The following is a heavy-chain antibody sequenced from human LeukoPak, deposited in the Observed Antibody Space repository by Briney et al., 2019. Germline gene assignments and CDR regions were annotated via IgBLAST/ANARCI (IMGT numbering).Heavy chain of an antibody. CDR3: AKVADLAVAGNFDY. CDR2: VSRSGSST. V-gene: IGHV3-23*01. Sequence: GGSLRLSCAASGFTFRTYVMSWVRQAPGKGLEWVSTVSRSGSSTLYADSVRGRFTISRDNSKNTLYLQMNSLRAEDTAVYYCAKVADLAVAGNFDYWGQGTLVTVSS. J-gene: IGHJ4*02. D-gene: IGHD6-19*01. CDR1: GFTFRTYV.